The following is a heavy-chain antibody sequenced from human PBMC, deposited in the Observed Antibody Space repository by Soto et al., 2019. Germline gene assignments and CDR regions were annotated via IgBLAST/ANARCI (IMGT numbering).Heavy chain of an antibody. CDR3: ARSGLPYDYIWGSYRENFDI. CDR2: ISSSSSYI. V-gene: IGHV3-21*01. D-gene: IGHD3-16*02. Sequence: GGSLRLSCAASGFTFSSYSMNWVRQAPGKGLEWVSSISSSSSYIYYADSVKGRFTISRDNAKNSLYLQMNSLRAEDTAVYYCARSGLPYDYIWGSYRENFDIWGQGTMVTVSS. CDR1: GFTFSSYS. J-gene: IGHJ3*02.